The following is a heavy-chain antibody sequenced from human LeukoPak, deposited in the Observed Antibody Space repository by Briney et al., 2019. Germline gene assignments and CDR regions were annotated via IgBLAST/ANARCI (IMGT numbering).Heavy chain of an antibody. Sequence: PGGSLRLSCAASGFTFSSYEMNWVRRAPGKGLEWVSYISSSGSTIYYADSVKGRFTISRDNAKNSLYLQMNSLRAEDTAVYYCARATTVTPYYFDYWGQGTLVTVSS. CDR1: GFTFSSYE. CDR2: ISSSGSTI. J-gene: IGHJ4*02. D-gene: IGHD4-17*01. V-gene: IGHV3-48*03. CDR3: ARATTVTPYYFDY.